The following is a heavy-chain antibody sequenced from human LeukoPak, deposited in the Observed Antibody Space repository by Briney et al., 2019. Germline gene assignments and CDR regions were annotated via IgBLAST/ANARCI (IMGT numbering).Heavy chain of an antibody. D-gene: IGHD3-22*01. CDR2: ISGSGRNV. V-gene: IGHV3-11*01. Sequence: GGSLRLSCVAYGFTLTDYYMSWIRQAPGRGLEWVSDISGSGRNVYYGDSVKGRFTISRDNAKNSLYLQMNNLRAEDTAVYYCARSIGYYYTMDVWGHGTTVTVSS. CDR3: ARSIGYYYTMDV. J-gene: IGHJ6*02. CDR1: GFTLTDYY.